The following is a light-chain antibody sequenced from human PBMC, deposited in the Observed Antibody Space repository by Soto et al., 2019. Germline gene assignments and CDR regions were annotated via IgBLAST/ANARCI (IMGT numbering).Light chain of an antibody. CDR2: EVS. CDR3: AGWDDSLNGYV. J-gene: IGLJ1*01. CDR1: SSDVGGYNY. Sequence: QSALTQPPSASGSPGQSVTISCIGTSSDVGGYNYVSWYQQHPGKAPKLIISEVSKRPSGVPDRFSGSKSGTSASLAISGPQSEDEADYYCAGWDDSLNGYVFGTGTKLTVL. V-gene: IGLV2-8*01.